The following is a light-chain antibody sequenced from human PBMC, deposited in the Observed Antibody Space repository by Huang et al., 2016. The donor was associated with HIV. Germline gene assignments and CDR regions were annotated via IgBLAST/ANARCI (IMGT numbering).Light chain of an antibody. Sequence: DIVMIQSPLSLPVTSGEPASISCRSSQSLLHSNGYNYLDWYLQKPGQSPQLLVYLSCNRATGVTDRFSGIGSGTDFTLNSSRVEDEEVEVYYCMQDLQTRTFGQGTKVEIK. CDR1: QSLLHSNGYNY. CDR3: MQDLQTRT. V-gene: IGKV2-28*01. J-gene: IGKJ1*01. CDR2: LSC.